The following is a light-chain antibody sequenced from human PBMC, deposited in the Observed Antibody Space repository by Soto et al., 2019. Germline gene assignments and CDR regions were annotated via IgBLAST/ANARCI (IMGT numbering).Light chain of an antibody. CDR1: QNVRIY. CDR3: QQYYIYPPA. V-gene: IGKV1-5*03. Sequence: DIQMTQAPSTLSASVGDRVTITFRASQNVRIYLAWYQQKPGKAPKLLIYQTSSLQSGVPSRFSGSGSETEFTLAISSLQPEDFATYYCQQYYIYPPAFGLGTKVDIK. J-gene: IGKJ3*01. CDR2: QTS.